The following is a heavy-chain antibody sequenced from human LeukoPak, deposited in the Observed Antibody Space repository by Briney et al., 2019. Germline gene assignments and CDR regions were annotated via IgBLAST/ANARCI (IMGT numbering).Heavy chain of an antibody. CDR2: ISAYNGNT. V-gene: IGHV1-18*01. CDR3: ARTEWNDVDY. Sequence: ASVKVSCKASGYTFTSYGISWVRQAPGQGLEWMGWISAYNGNTNYAQKFQGRVTMTRDTSISTAYMELSRLRSDDTAVYYCARTEWNDVDYWGQGTLVTVSS. J-gene: IGHJ4*02. D-gene: IGHD1-1*01. CDR1: GYTFTSYG.